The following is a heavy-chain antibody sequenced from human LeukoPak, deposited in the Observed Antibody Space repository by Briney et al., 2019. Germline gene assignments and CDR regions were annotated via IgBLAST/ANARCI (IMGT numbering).Heavy chain of an antibody. CDR1: GGSISSYY. D-gene: IGHD2-15*01. CDR3: ARDARYCSGGSCSPTGPFQH. Sequence: SETLSLTCTVSGGSISSYYWSWIRQPPGKGLEWIGYIYYSGSTNYNPSLKSRVTISVDTSKNQFSLKLSSVTAADTAVYYCARDARYCSGGSCSPTGPFQHWGQGTLVTVSS. V-gene: IGHV4-59*01. CDR2: IYYSGST. J-gene: IGHJ1*01.